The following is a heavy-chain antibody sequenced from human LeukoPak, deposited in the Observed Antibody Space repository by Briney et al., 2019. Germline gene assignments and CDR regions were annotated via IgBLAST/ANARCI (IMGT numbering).Heavy chain of an antibody. CDR1: GFTFSSYE. Sequence: PGGSLRLSCAASGFTFSSYEMNCVRDAPGKGLEWVSYISSSGSTIYYADSVKGRFTISRDNAKNSLYLQMNSLRAEDTAVYYCARDSYYDILTGYSHFDYWGQGTLVTVSS. D-gene: IGHD3-9*01. CDR2: ISSSGSTI. J-gene: IGHJ4*02. CDR3: ARDSYYDILTGYSHFDY. V-gene: IGHV3-48*03.